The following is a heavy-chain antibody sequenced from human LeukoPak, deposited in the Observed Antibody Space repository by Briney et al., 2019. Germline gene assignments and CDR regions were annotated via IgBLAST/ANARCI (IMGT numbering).Heavy chain of an antibody. D-gene: IGHD3-22*01. CDR2: ISGSGGST. J-gene: IGHJ4*02. CDR3: AKDEGYYYDSSGYSFFDY. V-gene: IGHV3-23*01. Sequence: GGSLRLSCAASGFTFSSYAMSWVRQAPGKGLEWVSAISGSGGSTYYADSVKGRFTISRDNSKNTLYLQMNSLRAEDTAVYYCAKDEGYYYDSSGYSFFDYWGQGTLVTVSS. CDR1: GFTFSSYA.